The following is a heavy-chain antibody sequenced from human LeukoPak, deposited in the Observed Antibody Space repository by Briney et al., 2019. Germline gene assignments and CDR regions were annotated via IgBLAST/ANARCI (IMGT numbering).Heavy chain of an antibody. CDR1: GFTFSSYG. V-gene: IGHV3-30*18. D-gene: IGHD6-19*01. CDR2: ILHDGSNK. CDR3: AKDRGSGWYEGVDY. J-gene: IGHJ4*02. Sequence: GGSLRLSCAASGFTFSSYGMHWVRQAPGKGLEWVAVILHDGSNKYYADSVKGRFTISRDNSKNTLYLQINSLRAEDTAVYYCAKDRGSGWYEGVDYWGQGTLVAVSS.